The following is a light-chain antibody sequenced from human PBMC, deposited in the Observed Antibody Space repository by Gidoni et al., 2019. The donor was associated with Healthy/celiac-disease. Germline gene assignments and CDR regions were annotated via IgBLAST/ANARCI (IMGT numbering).Light chain of an antibody. Sequence: EIVMTQSPATLSVSPGERATLSCRASQSVNSNLAWYQQKPGQAPRLLIYCASTRATGIPARLSGSGSGTEFTLTISSLQSEDFAVYYCQQYNNWPSWTFGQGTKVEIK. J-gene: IGKJ1*01. CDR1: QSVNSN. CDR2: CAS. V-gene: IGKV3-15*01. CDR3: QQYNNWPSWT.